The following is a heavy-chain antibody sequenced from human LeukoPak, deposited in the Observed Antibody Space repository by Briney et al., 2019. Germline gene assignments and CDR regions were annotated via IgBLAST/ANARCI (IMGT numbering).Heavy chain of an antibody. CDR2: ISGSGGST. CDR1: GVTLSSYA. D-gene: IGHD2-2*01. J-gene: IGHJ3*02. Sequence: GGSLRLSCAASGVTLSSYAMGWVRQAPGKGLEWVSAISGSGGSTYYADSVKGRFTISRDNSKNTLYLQMNSLRAEDTAVYYCAKCTDIVVVPTAICAFDIWGQGTMVTVSS. V-gene: IGHV3-23*01. CDR3: AKCTDIVVVPTAICAFDI.